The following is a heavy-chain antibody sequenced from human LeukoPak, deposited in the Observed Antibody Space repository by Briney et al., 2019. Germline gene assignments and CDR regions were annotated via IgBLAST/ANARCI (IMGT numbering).Heavy chain of an antibody. CDR3: ARGLKVRRSSWFSYYYYYMDV. CDR2: MNPNSGNT. CDR1: GYTFTSYD. Sequence: ASVKVSCKASGYTFTSYDINWVRQATGQGLEWMGWMNPNSGNTGYAQKFQGRVTMTRNTSISTAYMELSSLRSEDTAVYYCARGLKVRRSSWFSYYYYYMDVWGKGTTVTISS. J-gene: IGHJ6*03. D-gene: IGHD6-13*01. V-gene: IGHV1-8*01.